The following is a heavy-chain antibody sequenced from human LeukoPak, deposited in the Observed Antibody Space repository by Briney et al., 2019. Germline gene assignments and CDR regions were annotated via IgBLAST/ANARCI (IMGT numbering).Heavy chain of an antibody. D-gene: IGHD6-13*01. CDR3: AKVGYSSSYPGNWFDP. Sequence: PGGSLRLSCAASGFTFDDYAMHWGRQAPGKGLEWVSDISWNSGSIGYADSVKGRFTISRDNAKNSLYLQMNSLRAEDTALYYCAKVGYSSSYPGNWFDPWGQGTLVTVSS. CDR2: ISWNSGSI. V-gene: IGHV3-9*01. CDR1: GFTFDDYA. J-gene: IGHJ5*02.